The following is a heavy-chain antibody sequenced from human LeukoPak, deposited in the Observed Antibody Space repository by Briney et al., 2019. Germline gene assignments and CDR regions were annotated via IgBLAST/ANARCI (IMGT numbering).Heavy chain of an antibody. CDR2: IKQDGSEK. D-gene: IGHD3-3*01. J-gene: IGHJ4*02. CDR1: GFTFSSYG. V-gene: IGHV3-7*03. Sequence: GRSLRLSCAASGFTFSSYGMHWVRQAPGKGLEWVANIKQDGSEKYYVDSVKDRFTISRDNAKNSLYLEMNSLRVEDTAVYYCATRAAPITTAMIFDYWGQGTLVTVSS. CDR3: ATRAAPITTAMIFDY.